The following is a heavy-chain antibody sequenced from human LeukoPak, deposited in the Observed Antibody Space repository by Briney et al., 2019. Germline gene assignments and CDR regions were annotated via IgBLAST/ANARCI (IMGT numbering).Heavy chain of an antibody. CDR3: ARGPPRGKYYYMDV. J-gene: IGHJ6*03. V-gene: IGHV3-13*01. CDR2: IGTASDT. Sequence: GGSLRLSCAASGFTFSSFGMHWVRQPTGRGLEWVSTIGTASDTYYPGSVEGRFTLSRDNAKNSLYLQMNSLTAGDTAVYYCARGPPRGKYYYMDVWGKGTTVTVSS. D-gene: IGHD1-1*01. CDR1: GFTFSSFG.